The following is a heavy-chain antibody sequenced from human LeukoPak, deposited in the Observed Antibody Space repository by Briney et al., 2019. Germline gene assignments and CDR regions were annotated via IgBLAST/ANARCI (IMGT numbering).Heavy chain of an antibody. V-gene: IGHV4-59*01. CDR3: ARVVVVAADDAFDI. J-gene: IGHJ3*02. CDR1: GGSISSYY. Sequence: SETLSLTCTVSGGSISSYYWSWIRQPPGKGLEWIGYIYYSGSTNYNPSLKSRVTISVDTSKNQFSLKLSSVTAAGTAVYYCARVVVVAADDAFDIWGQGTMVTVSS. D-gene: IGHD2-15*01. CDR2: IYYSGST.